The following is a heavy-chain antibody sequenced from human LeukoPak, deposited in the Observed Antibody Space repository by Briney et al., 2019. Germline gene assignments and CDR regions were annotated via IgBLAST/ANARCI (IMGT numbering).Heavy chain of an antibody. D-gene: IGHD6-13*01. V-gene: IGHV3-23*01. CDR1: GFTFSSYA. CDR2: ISGSGGST. Sequence: PGGSLRLSCAASGFTFSSYAMSWVRQAPGKGLEWVAAISGSGGSTYYADSVKGRFTISRDNSKNTLYLQMNSLRAEDTAVYYCARLTYSSSWYFDYWGQGTLVTVSS. J-gene: IGHJ4*02. CDR3: ARLTYSSSWYFDY.